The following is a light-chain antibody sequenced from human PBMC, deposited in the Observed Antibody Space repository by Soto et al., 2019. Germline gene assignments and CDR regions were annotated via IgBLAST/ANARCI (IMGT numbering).Light chain of an antibody. CDR2: DAS. V-gene: IGKV3-11*01. J-gene: IGKJ5*01. CDR1: QSVSSY. Sequence: EIVLTQSPATLSLSPGEGATLSCRASQSVSSYLAWYQQKPGQAPRLLIYDASNRATGIPARFSGSGSGTDLTLTISSLEPEDFAVYYCQQRSNWPLITFGQGTRLEIK. CDR3: QQRSNWPLIT.